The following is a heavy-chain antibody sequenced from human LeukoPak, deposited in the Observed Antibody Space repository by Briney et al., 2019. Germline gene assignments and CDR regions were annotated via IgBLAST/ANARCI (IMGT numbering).Heavy chain of an antibody. D-gene: IGHD2-2*01. J-gene: IGHJ4*02. Sequence: SETLSLTCAVYGGSFSGYYWSWIRQPPGKGLEWIGEINHSGSTNYNPSLKSRVTISVDTSKNQFSLKLSSVTAADTAVYYRARPRGDCSSTSCLSNWGQGTLVTVSS. CDR2: INHSGST. V-gene: IGHV4-34*01. CDR1: GGSFSGYY. CDR3: ARPRGDCSSTSCLSN.